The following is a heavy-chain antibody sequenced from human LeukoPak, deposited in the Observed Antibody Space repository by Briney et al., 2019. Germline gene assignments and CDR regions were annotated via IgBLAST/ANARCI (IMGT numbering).Heavy chain of an antibody. J-gene: IGHJ4*02. CDR2: ISGSGGST. D-gene: IGHD3-3*01. Sequence: GGSLRLSCAASGFTFSSYAMSWVRQAPGKGLEWVSAISGSGGSTYYADSVKGRFTISRDNSKNTLYLQMNSLRAEDTAVYYCATYDFWSGYPYYWGQGTLVTVSS. CDR1: GFTFSSYA. V-gene: IGHV3-23*01. CDR3: ATYDFWSGYPYY.